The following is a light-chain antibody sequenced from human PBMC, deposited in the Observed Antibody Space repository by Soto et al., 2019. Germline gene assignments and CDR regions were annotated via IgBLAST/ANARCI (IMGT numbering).Light chain of an antibody. V-gene: IGKV4-1*01. Sequence: DIVMTQSPDSLAVSLGERATIHCKSSQSVLYSSNNKSYLAWYQQKPRQPPKLLMHWASTRESGVPGRFSGSXXGTDFSLXXXSLQAEXVAXYYCQQYDSAPYTFGQGTKLEMK. CDR1: QSVLYSSNNKSY. CDR2: WAS. CDR3: QQYDSAPYT. J-gene: IGKJ2*01.